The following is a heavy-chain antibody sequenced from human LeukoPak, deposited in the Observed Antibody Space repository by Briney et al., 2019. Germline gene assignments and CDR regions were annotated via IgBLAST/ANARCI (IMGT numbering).Heavy chain of an antibody. J-gene: IGHJ4*02. Sequence: GSLRLSCAASGFTFRNYGIHWVRRAPGKGLEWVAVISYDGSIENYQDSVKGRFTISRDNSKNTVYLQMNSLRVEDTAVYYCAKEKSSGYADSWGQGTLVTVSS. CDR1: GFTFRNYG. CDR2: ISYDGSIE. V-gene: IGHV3-30*18. D-gene: IGHD3-22*01. CDR3: AKEKSSGYADS.